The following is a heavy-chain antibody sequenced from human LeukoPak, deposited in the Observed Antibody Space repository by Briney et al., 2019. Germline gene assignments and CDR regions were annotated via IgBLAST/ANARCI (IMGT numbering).Heavy chain of an antibody. V-gene: IGHV1-69*01. CDR2: IIPIFGTA. Sequence: GASVKVSCKASGGTFSSYAISWVRQAPGQGHEWMGVIIPIFGTANYAQKFQGRVTITADESTSTAYMELSSLRSEDTAVYYCARDRSHLYCSGGSCYSAPFDYWGQGTLVTVSS. D-gene: IGHD2-15*01. CDR3: ARDRSHLYCSGGSCYSAPFDY. CDR1: GGTFSSYA. J-gene: IGHJ4*02.